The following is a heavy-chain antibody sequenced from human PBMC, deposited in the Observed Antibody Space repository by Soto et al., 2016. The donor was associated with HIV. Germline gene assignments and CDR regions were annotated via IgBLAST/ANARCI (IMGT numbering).Heavy chain of an antibody. V-gene: IGHV3-23*01. CDR2: ISGSGGST. Sequence: EVQLLESGGGLVQPGGSLRLSCAASGFTFSSYAMSWVRQAPGKGLEWVSVISGSGGSTYYADSVKGRFTISRDNSKNTLYLQMNSLRAEDTAVYYCAKAWDIVVVLSGMGYWGQGPWSPVSS. J-gene: IGHJ4*02. CDR1: GFTFSSYA. CDR3: AKAWDIVVVLSGMGY. D-gene: IGHD2-15*01.